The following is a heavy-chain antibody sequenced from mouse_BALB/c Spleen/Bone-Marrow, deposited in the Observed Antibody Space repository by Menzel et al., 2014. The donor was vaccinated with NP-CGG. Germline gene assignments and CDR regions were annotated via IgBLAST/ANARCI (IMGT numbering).Heavy chain of an antibody. CDR2: ISSGGSYT. Sequence: EVQLVESGGDLVKPGGSLKLSCAASGFTFSSYGMSWVRQTPDKRLEWAAAISSGGSYTYYPDSVKGRFTISRDNAKSTLYLQMSSLKSEDTAMYYCARPYDFGAWFAYWGQGTLVTVSA. CDR1: GFTFSSYG. D-gene: IGHD2-4*01. CDR3: ARPYDFGAWFAY. V-gene: IGHV5-6*01. J-gene: IGHJ3*01.